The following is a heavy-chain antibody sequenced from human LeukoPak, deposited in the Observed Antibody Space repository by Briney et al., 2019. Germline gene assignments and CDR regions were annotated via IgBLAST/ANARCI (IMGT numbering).Heavy chain of an antibody. J-gene: IGHJ4*02. CDR2: INHSGST. Sequence: SETLSLTCAVYGGSFSGYYWSWIRQPPGKGLEWIGEINHSGSTNYNPSLKSRVTISVDTSKNQFSLKLSSVTAADTAVYYCARPRYRRLKAAAGGVDYWGQGTLVTVSS. D-gene: IGHD6-13*01. V-gene: IGHV4-34*01. CDR1: GGSFSGYY. CDR3: ARPRYRRLKAAAGGVDY.